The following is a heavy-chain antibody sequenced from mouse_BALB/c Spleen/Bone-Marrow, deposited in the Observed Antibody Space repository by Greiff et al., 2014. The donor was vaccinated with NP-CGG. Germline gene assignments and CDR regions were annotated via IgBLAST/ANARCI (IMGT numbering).Heavy chain of an antibody. D-gene: IGHD2-4*01. Sequence: EVMLVESGGNLVKSGGSLKLPCAASGFTFSSYGMSWVRQTPEKRLEWVATISGGGSYTFYPDSVKGRFTISRDNAKNNLYLQLSSLRSEDTALYYCARHAYYDQTEVSFVYWGQGTLVTVSA. V-gene: IGHV5-9-2*01. CDR3: ARHAYYDQTEVSFVY. CDR1: GFTFSSYG. J-gene: IGHJ3*01. CDR2: ISGGGSYT.